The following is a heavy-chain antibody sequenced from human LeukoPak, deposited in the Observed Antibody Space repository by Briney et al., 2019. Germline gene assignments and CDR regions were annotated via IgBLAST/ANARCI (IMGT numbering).Heavy chain of an antibody. CDR1: GFTVSSNY. Sequence: PGGSLSLSCAASGFTVSSNYMSWVRQAPGKGLEWVSVIYSGGSTYYADSVKGRFTISRDNSKNTLYLQMNSLRAEDTAVYYCASQLAVAYYFDYWGQGTLVTVSS. D-gene: IGHD6-19*01. CDR2: IYSGGST. V-gene: IGHV3-66*04. CDR3: ASQLAVAYYFDY. J-gene: IGHJ4*02.